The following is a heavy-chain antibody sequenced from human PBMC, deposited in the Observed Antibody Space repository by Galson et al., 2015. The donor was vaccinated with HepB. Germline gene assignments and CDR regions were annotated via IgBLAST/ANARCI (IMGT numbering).Heavy chain of an antibody. V-gene: IGHV1-3*01. CDR2: TNAGNGNT. Sequence: SVKVSCKASGYTFTSYAMHWVRQAPGQRLEWMGWTNAGNGNTKYSQKFQGRVTITRDTSASTAYMELSSLRSEDTAVYYCARAVGDSSGYNFGYWGQGTLVTVSS. D-gene: IGHD3-22*01. CDR1: GYTFTSYA. CDR3: ARAVGDSSGYNFGY. J-gene: IGHJ4*02.